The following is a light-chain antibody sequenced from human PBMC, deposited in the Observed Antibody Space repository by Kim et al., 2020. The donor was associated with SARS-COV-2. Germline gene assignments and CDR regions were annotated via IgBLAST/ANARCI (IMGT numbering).Light chain of an antibody. CDR1: SLSSYY. CDR2: GKD. V-gene: IGLV3-19*01. Sequence: ALGQTDRITCQGDSLSSYYASWYQQKPGQAPVLVIYGKDNRPSGSPDRFSGSSSGNTASLTITGAQAEDEADYYCNSRDSSGNHWVFGGGTQLTVL. J-gene: IGLJ3*02. CDR3: NSRDSSGNHWV.